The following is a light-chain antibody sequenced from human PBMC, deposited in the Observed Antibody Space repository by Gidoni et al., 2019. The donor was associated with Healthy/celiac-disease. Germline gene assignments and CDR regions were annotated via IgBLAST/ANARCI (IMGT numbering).Light chain of an antibody. J-gene: IGKJ2*01. CDR3: QQYGSSPYT. CDR1: QSVSSSY. V-gene: IGKV3-20*01. CDR2: GAS. Sequence: IVLTQSPGTLSLFPGERATLSCRASQSVSSSYLAWYQQKPGQAPRLLIYGASSRATGIPDRFSGSGSGTDFTLTISRLEPEDFAVYYCQQYGSSPYTFGQGTKVEIK.